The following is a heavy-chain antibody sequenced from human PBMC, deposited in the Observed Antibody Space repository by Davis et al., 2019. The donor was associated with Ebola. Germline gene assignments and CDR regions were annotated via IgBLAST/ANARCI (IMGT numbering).Heavy chain of an antibody. D-gene: IGHD4-17*01. V-gene: IGHV4-39*01. CDR3: TGTTVTTSPFDF. CDR1: GGSISNGNYF. CDR2: IYESGST. Sequence: SETLSLTCTVSGGSISNGNYFWGWVRQPPGKGLEWIGNIYESGSTYYNPSLKSRVTISVDTSKNQFSLRLSSLTAADTAVYYCTGTTVTTSPFDFWGQGTLVTVSS. J-gene: IGHJ4*02.